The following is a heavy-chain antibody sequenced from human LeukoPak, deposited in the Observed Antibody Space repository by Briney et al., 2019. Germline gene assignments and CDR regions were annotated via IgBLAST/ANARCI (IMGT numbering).Heavy chain of an antibody. CDR2: IYSGGTT. J-gene: IGHJ3*02. CDR3: ATGGDAFDI. D-gene: IGHD2-15*01. V-gene: IGHV3-53*01. Sequence: GGSLRLSCAASDLPVSINYMTWVRQAPGKGLEWVSVIYSGGTTFYADSVKGRFTISRDNSKNTLYLQMTSLRAEDTAVYYCATGGDAFDIWGQGTMVPVSS. CDR1: DLPVSINY.